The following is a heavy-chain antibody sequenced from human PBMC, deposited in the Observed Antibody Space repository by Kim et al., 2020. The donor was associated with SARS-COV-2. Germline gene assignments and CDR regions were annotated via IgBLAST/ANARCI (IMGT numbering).Heavy chain of an antibody. D-gene: IGHD6-19*01. V-gene: IGHV3-74*01. Sequence: AESGKGRFTFSRDNAKNTLYLQMNSLRAEDTAVYYCARERIAVLFDYWGQGTLVTVSS. J-gene: IGHJ4*02. CDR3: ARERIAVLFDY.